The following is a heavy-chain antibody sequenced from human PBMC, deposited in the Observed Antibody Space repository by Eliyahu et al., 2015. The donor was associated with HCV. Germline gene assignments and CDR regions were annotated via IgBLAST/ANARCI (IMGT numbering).Heavy chain of an antibody. CDR2: ISGSGSST. J-gene: IGHJ4*02. CDR3: AKDTGSSKVYYFDY. Sequence: EVQLLEGGGGLVQPGGSLRLSCAASGFXFSSNAMSWVRQVPGKGLEWVSGISGSGSSTYYADSVQGRFTISRDNSKNTLYLQMNSLRAEDSAAYYCAKDTGSSKVYYFDYWGQGTLVTVSS. D-gene: IGHD6-6*01. CDR1: GFXFSSNA. V-gene: IGHV3-23*01.